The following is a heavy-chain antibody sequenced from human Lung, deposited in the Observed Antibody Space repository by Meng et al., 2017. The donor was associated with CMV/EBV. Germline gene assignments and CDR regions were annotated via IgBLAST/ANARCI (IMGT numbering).Heavy chain of an antibody. CDR3: TRRSEVPAAMSKGRDV. CDR1: GFTFSGSA. CDR2: IRSKANSYAT. D-gene: IGHD2-2*01. V-gene: IGHV3-73*01. Sequence: EXXKISXAASGFTFSGSAMHWVRQASGKGLEWVGRIRSKANSYATAYAASVKGRFTISRDDSKNTAYLQRNSLKTEDTAVYYCTRRSEVPAAMSKGRDVWXQGTXVTVAS. J-gene: IGHJ6*02.